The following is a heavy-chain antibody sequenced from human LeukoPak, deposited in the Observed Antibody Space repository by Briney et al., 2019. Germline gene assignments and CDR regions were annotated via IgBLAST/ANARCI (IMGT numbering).Heavy chain of an antibody. CDR3: ARDAVVGATYWWDDAFDI. V-gene: IGHV3-21*01. Sequence: GGSLRLSCAASGFTFSSYSMNWVRQAPGKGLEWVSSISGSSSYIYYADSVKGRFTISRDNAKNSLYLQMNSLRAEDTAVYYCARDAVVGATYWWDDAFDIWGQGTMVTVSS. CDR1: GFTFSSYS. D-gene: IGHD1-26*01. CDR2: ISGSSSYI. J-gene: IGHJ3*02.